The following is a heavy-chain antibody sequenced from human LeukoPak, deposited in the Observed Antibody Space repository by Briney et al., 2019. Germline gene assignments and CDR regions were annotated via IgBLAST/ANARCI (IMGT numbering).Heavy chain of an antibody. Sequence: SETLSLTCTVSGGSISSYYWSWIRQPPGKGLEWIGYIYYSGSTNYNPSLKSRVTISVDTSKNQFSLKLSSVTAADTAVYYCARGSLNYGDVSYFDYWGQGTLVTVSS. CDR2: IYYSGST. CDR3: ARGSLNYGDVSYFDY. V-gene: IGHV4-59*12. D-gene: IGHD4-17*01. CDR1: GGSISSYY. J-gene: IGHJ4*02.